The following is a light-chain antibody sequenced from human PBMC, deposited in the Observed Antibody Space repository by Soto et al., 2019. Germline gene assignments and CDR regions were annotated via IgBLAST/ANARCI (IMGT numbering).Light chain of an antibody. J-gene: IGLJ1*01. V-gene: IGLV2-8*01. CDR3: SSYAGSNNFV. Sequence: QSALTQPPSASGFPGQSVTISCTGTSSDVGYYDYVSWYQQHSGKAPKLVIYEVTKRPSGVPDRVSASKSGNTASLTVSGLRAEDEADYYCSSYAGSNNFVFGSGTKLTVL. CDR1: SSDVGYYDY. CDR2: EVT.